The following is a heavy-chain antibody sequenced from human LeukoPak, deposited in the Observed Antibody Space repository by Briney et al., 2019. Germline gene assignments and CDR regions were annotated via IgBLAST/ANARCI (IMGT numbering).Heavy chain of an antibody. D-gene: IGHD6-19*01. CDR3: ARDLSRGKSGWYDY. CDR1: GFTFSDYY. J-gene: IGHJ4*02. CDR2: ISSSSSYT. Sequence: GGSLRLSCAASGFTFSDYYMSWIRQAPGKGLEWPSYISSSSSYTNSADSVKGRFTISRDNAKNSLYLQMNSLRAEDTGMYYCARDLSRGKSGWYDYWGQGPLVTVSS. V-gene: IGHV3-11*05.